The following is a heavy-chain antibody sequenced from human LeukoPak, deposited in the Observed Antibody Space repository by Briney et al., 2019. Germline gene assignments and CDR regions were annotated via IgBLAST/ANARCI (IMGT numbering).Heavy chain of an antibody. CDR2: IYYSGST. Sequence: SETLSLTCTVSGGSISSYYWSWIRQPPGKGLEWIGYIYYSGSTNYNPSLKSRVTISVDTSKNQFSLKLSSVTAADTAVYYCARDLSCSSWYWGIQAFDIWGQGTMVTVSS. J-gene: IGHJ3*02. CDR1: GGSISSYY. D-gene: IGHD6-13*01. V-gene: IGHV4-59*01. CDR3: ARDLSCSSWYWGIQAFDI.